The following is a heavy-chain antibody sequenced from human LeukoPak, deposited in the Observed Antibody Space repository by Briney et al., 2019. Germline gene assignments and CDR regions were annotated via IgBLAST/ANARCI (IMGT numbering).Heavy chain of an antibody. CDR1: GFTFSSYG. J-gene: IGHJ4*02. Sequence: GGSLRLSCAASGFTFSSYGMHWVRQAPGKGVEGVGVMCYDGSNKYYADSVKGRFTISSDNSKKTLYLQVNSLRDEETAVYYCARDAGRYFDWLGYWGQGTLVTVSS. D-gene: IGHD3-9*01. V-gene: IGHV3-33*08. CDR3: ARDAGRYFDWLGY. CDR2: MCYDGSNK.